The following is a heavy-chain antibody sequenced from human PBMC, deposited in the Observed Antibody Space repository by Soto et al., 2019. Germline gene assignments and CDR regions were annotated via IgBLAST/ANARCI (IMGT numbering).Heavy chain of an antibody. V-gene: IGHV3-33*01. CDR3: ARDTRDREWLATTYLYNWFDP. CDR1: GFTFSSYG. D-gene: IGHD6-19*01. J-gene: IGHJ5*02. Sequence: GGSLRLSCAASGFTFSSYGMHWVRQAPGKGLEWVAVIWYDGSNKYYADSVKGRFTISRDNSKNTLYLQMNSLRAEDTAVYYCARDTRDREWLATTYLYNWFDPWGQGTLVTVSS. CDR2: IWYDGSNK.